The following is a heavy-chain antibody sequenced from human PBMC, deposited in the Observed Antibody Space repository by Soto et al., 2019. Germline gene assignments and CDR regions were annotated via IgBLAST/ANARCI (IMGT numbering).Heavy chain of an antibody. CDR2: LTNSGGNT. CDR1: GFTFSSYA. Sequence: EVQLLESGGGLVQPGGSLRLSCAASGFTFSSYAMSWVRQAPGKGLEWVSALTNSGGNTFYADSVKGRFTISRDNSKNSLYLQMNSLRAEDTAVYFCAKNAEARIRLGYDYWGQGTLVTVSS. J-gene: IGHJ4*02. V-gene: IGHV3-23*01. D-gene: IGHD3-16*01. CDR3: AKNAEARIRLGYDY.